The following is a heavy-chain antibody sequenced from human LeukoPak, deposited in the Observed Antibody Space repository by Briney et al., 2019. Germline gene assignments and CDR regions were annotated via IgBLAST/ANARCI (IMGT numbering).Heavy chain of an antibody. D-gene: IGHD5-24*01. CDR3: ARAGRRDGSLVSY. Sequence: GGSLRLSCAASGFTFSSYEMNWVRLAPGKGLEWVSYISSSGSTIYYADSVKGRFTIPRDNAKNSLYLQMNSLRAEDTAVYYCARAGRRDGSLVSYWGQGTLVTVSS. J-gene: IGHJ4*02. V-gene: IGHV3-48*03. CDR1: GFTFSSYE. CDR2: ISSSGSTI.